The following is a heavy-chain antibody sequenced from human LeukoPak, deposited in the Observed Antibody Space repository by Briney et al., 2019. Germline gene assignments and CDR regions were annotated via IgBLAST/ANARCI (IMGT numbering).Heavy chain of an antibody. CDR1: GFTYNIYW. CDR2: INKDGSEK. J-gene: IGHJ4*02. Sequence: RRSLLLPCVSSGFTYNIYWMSWAGPATGKGLDWMANINKDGSEKYYVDSGNGRFTISRDNAKNTLYLQMNSLTAEDTAVYYCARDKTYGDSDDYWGQGTLVTVSS. D-gene: IGHD4-17*01. V-gene: IGHV3-7*04. CDR3: ARDKTYGDSDDY.